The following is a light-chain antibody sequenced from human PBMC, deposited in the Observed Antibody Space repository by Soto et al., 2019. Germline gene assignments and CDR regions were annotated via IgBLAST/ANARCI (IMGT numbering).Light chain of an antibody. CDR2: GAS. V-gene: IGKV3-15*01. CDR1: QTISAN. J-gene: IGKJ4*01. CDR3: QQYNIWPPLT. Sequence: IVMTQSPATLSVSPGERATLSCRASQTISANLAWYQQRPGQAPRLLIYGASTRATGIPARFSGSGSGTEFTLTISSLQYEDFAVYYCQQYNIWPPLTFGGGTQVEIK.